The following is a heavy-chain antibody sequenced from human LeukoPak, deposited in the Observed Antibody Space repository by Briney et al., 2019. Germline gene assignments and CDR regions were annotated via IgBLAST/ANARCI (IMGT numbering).Heavy chain of an antibody. CDR2: IYYSGST. V-gene: IGHV4-59*01. J-gene: IGHJ6*03. Sequence: SETLSLTCTVSGGSISTYYWSWIRQSPGKGLEWIGYIYYSGSTIYNPSLKSRITMSVDTSKNQFSLKLSSVTAADTALYYCARFAATPPYYQYYYMDVWGKGTTVTISS. CDR3: ARFAATPPYYQYYYMDV. D-gene: IGHD2-15*01. CDR1: GGSISTYY.